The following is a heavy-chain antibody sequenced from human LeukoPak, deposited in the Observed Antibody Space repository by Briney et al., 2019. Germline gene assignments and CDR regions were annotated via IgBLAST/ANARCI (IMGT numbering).Heavy chain of an antibody. CDR2: MNPNSGRT. J-gene: IGHJ6*03. CDR1: GCTLTSYD. CDR3: ARVLYYYYYMDV. Sequence: ASVKVSCKASGCTLTSYDINWVRQATGQGLEWMGWMNPNSGRTGYSQKFQGRITITRNTSISTAYMELSSLRSDDTAVYYCARVLYYYYYMDVWGKGTTVTVSS. V-gene: IGHV1-8*01.